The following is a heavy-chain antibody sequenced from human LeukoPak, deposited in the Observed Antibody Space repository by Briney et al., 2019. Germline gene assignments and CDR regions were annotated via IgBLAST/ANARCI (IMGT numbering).Heavy chain of an antibody. J-gene: IGHJ4*02. D-gene: IGHD2-2*01. CDR3: TTWTGGVVVTN. CDR2: IRSQSNGGTT. V-gene: IGHV3-15*01. Sequence: PGGSRTLSCAASGFTFSSYAKSWVRQPPGKGLEWVGRIRSQSNGGTTDYAAPVKGRFAISSDDSKNTLYLQMNSLKTEDTAVYYCTTWTGGVVVTNWGQGTLVTVSS. CDR1: GFTFSSYA.